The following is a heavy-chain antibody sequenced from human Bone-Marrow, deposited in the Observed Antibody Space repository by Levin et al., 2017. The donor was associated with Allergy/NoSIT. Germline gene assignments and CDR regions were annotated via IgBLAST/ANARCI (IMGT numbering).Heavy chain of an antibody. J-gene: IGHJ4*02. D-gene: IGHD3-3*01. Sequence: GESLKISCSASGFTFSSYWMNWVRQAPGKGLEWVATIKQDGSETYYVDSLKGRFTISRDNAKNSVFLQMNSLRVEDTAVYYCARDRYFDFWSGLRWGQGTLVTVSS. CDR1: GFTFSSYW. CDR3: ARDRYFDFWSGLR. CDR2: IKQDGSET. V-gene: IGHV3-7*03.